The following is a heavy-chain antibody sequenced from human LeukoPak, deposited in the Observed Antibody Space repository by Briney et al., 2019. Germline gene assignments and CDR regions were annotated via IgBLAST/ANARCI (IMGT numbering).Heavy chain of an antibody. CDR2: INPNSGGT. CDR1: GYTFTGYY. D-gene: IGHD2-15*01. J-gene: IGHJ4*02. V-gene: IGHV1-2*02. CDR3: ARDLGYCSGGSCQRGFVTFDY. Sequence: GASVKVSCKASGYTFTGYYMHWVRQAPGQGLEWMGWINPNSGGTNYAQKFQGRVTMTRDTSISTAYMELSRLRSDDTAVYYCARDLGYCSGGSCQRGFVTFDYWGQGTLVTVSS.